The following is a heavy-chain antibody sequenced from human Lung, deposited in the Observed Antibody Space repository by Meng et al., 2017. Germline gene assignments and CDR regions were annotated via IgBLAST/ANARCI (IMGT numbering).Heavy chain of an antibody. CDR2: INHSGSN. D-gene: IGHD4-11*01. V-gene: IGHV4-34*01. CDR1: VGSFSDYY. Sequence: QVPSQRWVAGLLTPAETLSLTCCVSVGSFSDYYWSWIRQPPGKGLEWIGEINHSGSNNYNPSLESRATISVDTSQNNLSLKLSSVTAADSAVYYCARGPTTMAHDFDYWGQGTLVTVSS. CDR3: ARGPTTMAHDFDY. J-gene: IGHJ4*02.